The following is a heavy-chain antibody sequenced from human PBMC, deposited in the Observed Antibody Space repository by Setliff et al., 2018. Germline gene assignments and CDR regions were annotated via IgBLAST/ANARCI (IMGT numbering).Heavy chain of an antibody. CDR1: GGPFSDYY. CDR2: INPSGTT. V-gene: IGHV4-34*01. D-gene: IGHD3-16*01. J-gene: IGHJ4*02. Sequence: SETLSLTCTFYGGPFSDYYWGWVCQTPGKGLEWIAEINPSGTTNYIPSLKSRLTISVDTSKRQFSLKLISVTAADTAVYYCRFWSYVYKNDYWAQGTLVTVS. CDR3: RFWSYVYKNDY.